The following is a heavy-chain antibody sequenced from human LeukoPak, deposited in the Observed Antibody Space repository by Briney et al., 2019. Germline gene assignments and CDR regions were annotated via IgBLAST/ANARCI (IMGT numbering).Heavy chain of an antibody. CDR2: IYPGDSDT. V-gene: IGHV5-51*01. CDR1: GYSSTTYW. D-gene: IGHD2-21*01. Sequence: GESLKISCKSSGYSSTTYWIAWVRQMPGKGLEWMGIIYPGDSDTRYSPSFQGQVTISADKSISTAYLQWTSLKASDSAMYYCARVLIRGDEIDYWGQGTLVTVSS. J-gene: IGHJ4*02. CDR3: ARVLIRGDEIDY.